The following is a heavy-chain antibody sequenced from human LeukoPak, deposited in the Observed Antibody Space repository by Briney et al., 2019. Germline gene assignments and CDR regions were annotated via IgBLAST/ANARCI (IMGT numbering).Heavy chain of an antibody. CDR2: ISSSSSSI. J-gene: IGHJ3*01. CDR1: EFTFSSNN. V-gene: IGHV3-48*01. D-gene: IGHD2-15*01. Sequence: GGSLKLSCEAPEFTFSSNNMNWVRKAPGKGLKWVAYISSSSSSIYYVDSVKGRFTISRDNAKNSLYLQMDSLRAEDTALCYCARDSGSCTGCAFDLWGQGTMVTVSS. CDR3: ARDSGSCTGCAFDL.